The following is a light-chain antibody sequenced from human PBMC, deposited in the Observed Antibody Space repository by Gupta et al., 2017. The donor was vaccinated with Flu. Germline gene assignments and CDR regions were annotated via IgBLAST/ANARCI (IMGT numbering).Light chain of an antibody. CDR2: DAS. V-gene: IGKV1-33*01. CDR1: QDISNY. CDR3: QRSESLRIT. J-gene: IGKJ4*01. Sequence: PSSLSASVGDRVTITCQASQDISNYLSWYQQKPGKAPKVLIYDASNLETGVPLRFSGTGSGTTFTFTITTLQPEDSATYYCQRSESLRITFGCGTKVEI.